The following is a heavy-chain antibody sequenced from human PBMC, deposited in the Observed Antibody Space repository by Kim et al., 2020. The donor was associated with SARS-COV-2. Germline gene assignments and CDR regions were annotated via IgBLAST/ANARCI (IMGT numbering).Heavy chain of an antibody. CDR2: ISWDGGST. D-gene: IGHD3-3*01. J-gene: IGHJ6*02. CDR1: GFTFDDYT. Sequence: GGSLRLSCAASGFTFDDYTMHWDRQAPGKGLEWVSLISWDGGSTYYADSVKGRFTISRDNSKNSLYLQMNSLRTEDTALYYCAKDSTRGTIFGVVTSKYYYGMDVWGQGTTVTASS. V-gene: IGHV3-43*01. CDR3: AKDSTRGTIFGVVTSKYYYGMDV.